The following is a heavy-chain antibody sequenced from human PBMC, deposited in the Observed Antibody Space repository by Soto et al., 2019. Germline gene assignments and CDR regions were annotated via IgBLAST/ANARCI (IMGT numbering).Heavy chain of an antibody. CDR2: IIPIFGTP. D-gene: IGHD2-2*01. CDR3: ARESSVGYCITTTCPKPVYYYAMDV. J-gene: IGHJ6*02. CDR1: GGTFTNYA. Sequence: SVKVSCKASGGTFTNYAFSWVRQAPGQGLEWMGGIIPIFGTPDYAQKFQGRVTITADESTRTASMELSSLRSDDTAVYYCARESSVGYCITTTCPKPVYYYAMDVWGQGTTVTVSS. V-gene: IGHV1-69*13.